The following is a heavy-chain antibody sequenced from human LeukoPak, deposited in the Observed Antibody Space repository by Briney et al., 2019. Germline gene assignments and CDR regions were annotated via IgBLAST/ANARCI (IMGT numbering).Heavy chain of an antibody. CDR3: ARGGTEASSGDY. J-gene: IGHJ4*02. V-gene: IGHV1-2*06. Sequence: ASVKVSCKASGYTFTAYFMHWVRQAPGQGLEWMGRINPNSGGTNYAQKFQGGVTMTRDTSITTAYMDLSRLTYDDTAVYYCARGGTEASSGDYWGQGTLVTVSS. D-gene: IGHD3-10*01. CDR2: INPNSGGT. CDR1: GYTFTAYF.